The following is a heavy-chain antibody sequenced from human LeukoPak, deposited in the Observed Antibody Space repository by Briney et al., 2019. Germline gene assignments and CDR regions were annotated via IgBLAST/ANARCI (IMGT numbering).Heavy chain of an antibody. CDR3: ARVCPDYDFWSGYYNPLGY. CDR1: GFTFSSYS. V-gene: IGHV3-48*04. CDR2: ITASGTAM. J-gene: IGHJ4*02. D-gene: IGHD3-3*01. Sequence: GGSLRLSCAASGFTFSSYSMNWVRQAPGKGLEWVSHITASGTAMFYADSVKGRFTISRDNAKNSLYLQMNSLRAEDTALYYCARVCPDYDFWSGYYNPLGYWGQGTLVTVSS.